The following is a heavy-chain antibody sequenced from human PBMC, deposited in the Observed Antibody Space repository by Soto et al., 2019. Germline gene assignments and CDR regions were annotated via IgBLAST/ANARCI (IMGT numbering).Heavy chain of an antibody. CDR2: IYYSGST. D-gene: IGHD1-7*01. Sequence: PSETLSLTCTVSGGSISSGGYYWSWIRQHPGKGLEWIGYIYYSGSTYYNPSLKSRVTISVDTSKNQFSLKLSSVTAADTAMYYCATFLRNYGGYNWFDPWGQGTLVTVSS. CDR3: ATFLRNYGGYNWFDP. J-gene: IGHJ5*02. V-gene: IGHV4-31*03. CDR1: GGSISSGGYY.